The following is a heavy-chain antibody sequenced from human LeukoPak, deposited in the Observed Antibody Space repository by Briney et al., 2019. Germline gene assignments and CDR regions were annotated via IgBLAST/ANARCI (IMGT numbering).Heavy chain of an antibody. Sequence: ASVKVSCKASGYSFISYAFSWVRQAPGQGLEWVGWISAYSDNTDYAQKFQGRVSLTRDTSTSTAYMDLWSLRSDDTAVYYCARADYYGMDVWGQGTTVTVSS. CDR1: GYSFISYA. CDR2: ISAYSDNT. V-gene: IGHV1-18*01. CDR3: ARADYYGMDV. J-gene: IGHJ6*02.